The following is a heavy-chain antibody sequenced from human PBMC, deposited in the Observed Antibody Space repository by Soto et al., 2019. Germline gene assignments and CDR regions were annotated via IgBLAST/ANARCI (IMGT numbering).Heavy chain of an antibody. CDR1: GYTFTGYY. CDR3: ARDRFYYYDSSGYYGPNFDY. J-gene: IGHJ4*02. CDR2: INPNSGGT. V-gene: IGHV1-2*04. Sequence: ALVKVSCKASGYTFTGYYMHWVRQAPGQGLEWMGWINPNSGGTNYAQKFQGWVTMTRDTSISTAYMELSRLRSDDTAVYYCARDRFYYYDSSGYYGPNFDYWGQGTLVTVSS. D-gene: IGHD3-22*01.